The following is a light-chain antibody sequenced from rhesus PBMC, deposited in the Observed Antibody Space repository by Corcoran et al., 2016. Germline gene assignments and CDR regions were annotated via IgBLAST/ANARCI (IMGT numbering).Light chain of an antibody. CDR1: QSISSW. Sequence: DIQMTQSPSSLSASVGDTVTITCRASQSISSWLAWYQQKPGKAPKLLIYKASSLQSGVPSRVSGSGSGTDFTLTISSLQSEDFATYYCQQYSSRPLTFGPGTKLDIK. V-gene: IGKV1-22*01. CDR3: QQYSSRPLT. CDR2: KAS. J-gene: IGKJ3*01.